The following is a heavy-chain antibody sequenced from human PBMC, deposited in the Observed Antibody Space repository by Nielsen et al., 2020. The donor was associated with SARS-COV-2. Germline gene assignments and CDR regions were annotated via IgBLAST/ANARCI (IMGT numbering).Heavy chain of an antibody. CDR1: GFTFSSYA. J-gene: IGHJ6*02. CDR3: ANFNALYYYGMDV. Sequence: GESLKISCAASGFTFSSYAMSWVRQAPGKGLEWVSAISGSGGSTYYADSVKGRFTISRDNSKNTLYLQMNSLSAEDTAVYYCANFNALYYYGMDVWGQGTTVTVSS. CDR2: ISGSGGST. V-gene: IGHV3-23*01.